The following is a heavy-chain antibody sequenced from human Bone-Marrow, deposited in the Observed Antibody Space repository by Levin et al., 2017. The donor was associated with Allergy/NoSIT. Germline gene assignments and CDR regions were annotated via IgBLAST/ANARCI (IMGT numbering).Heavy chain of an antibody. D-gene: IGHD3-22*01. Sequence: GGSLRLSCAASGFPFGDAWMSWVRQGPGKGLEWLGRFKSEADGGTTDYAAPVEGRFTISRDDSKNMLYLQMTGLKAEDTAMYYCTTDRHQSSDYYYTLGTRFDYWGRGTLVTVSS. J-gene: IGHJ4*02. CDR2: FKSEADGGTT. CDR1: GFPFGDAW. V-gene: IGHV3-15*01. CDR3: TTDRHQSSDYYYTLGTRFDY.